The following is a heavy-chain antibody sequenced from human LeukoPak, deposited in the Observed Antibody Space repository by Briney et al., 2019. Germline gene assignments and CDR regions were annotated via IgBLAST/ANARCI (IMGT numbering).Heavy chain of an antibody. CDR2: ICYSGST. D-gene: IGHD2/OR15-2a*01. J-gene: IGHJ6*03. V-gene: IGHV4-59*01. CDR3: ARDISSLGYYYYMDV. Sequence: SETLSFTCTVSGGSINSNYWNWIRQPPGKGLEWIGFICYSGSTSYNPSLKSRVTISLDTSKNQFSLKLSSVTAADTAVYYCARDISSLGYYYYMDVWGKGTTVTVSS. CDR1: GGSINSNY.